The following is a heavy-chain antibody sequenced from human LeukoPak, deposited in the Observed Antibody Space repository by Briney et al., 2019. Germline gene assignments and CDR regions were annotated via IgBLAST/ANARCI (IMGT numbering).Heavy chain of an antibody. CDR2: IIPIFGTA. J-gene: IGHJ6*02. D-gene: IGHD2-21*02. V-gene: IGHV1-69*13. CDR1: GGTFSSYA. CDR3: AREICGGDCYYYYYYGMDV. Sequence: SVKVSCKASGGTFSSYAISWVRQAPGQGLEWMGGIIPIFGTANYAQKFQGRVTITADESTSTAYMELSSLRSEDTAVYYCAREICGGDCYYYYYYGMDVWGQGTTVTVSS.